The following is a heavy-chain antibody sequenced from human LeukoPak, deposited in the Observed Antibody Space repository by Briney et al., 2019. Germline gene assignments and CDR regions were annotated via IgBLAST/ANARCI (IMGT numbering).Heavy chain of an antibody. D-gene: IGHD2-15*01. CDR3: AAVAPPDY. CDR2: ISSSGSTI. CDR1: GFTYSSYE. Sequence: GGSLRLSCAASGFTYSSYEMNWLRQAPGKGLERVSYISSSGSTIYYADSVKGRFTISRENSKHTLFLQMHTLRAEDTAVYFCAAVAPPDYWGQGTLVTVSS. V-gene: IGHV3-48*03. J-gene: IGHJ4*02.